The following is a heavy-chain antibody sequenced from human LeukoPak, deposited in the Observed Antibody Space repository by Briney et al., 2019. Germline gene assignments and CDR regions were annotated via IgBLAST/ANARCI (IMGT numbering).Heavy chain of an antibody. V-gene: IGHV1-8*01. CDR1: GYTFTSYD. CDR2: MNPNSGNT. J-gene: IGHJ4*02. D-gene: IGHD3-22*01. CDR3: ARAPGLVSYSDSSGYYYSGDFDY. Sequence: GASVKVSCKASGYTFTSYDINWVRQATGQGLEWMGWMNPNSGNTGYAQNFQGRVTMTRNTSISTASMELSSLRSEDTAMYYCARAPGLVSYSDSSGYYYSGDFDYWGQGTPVTVSS.